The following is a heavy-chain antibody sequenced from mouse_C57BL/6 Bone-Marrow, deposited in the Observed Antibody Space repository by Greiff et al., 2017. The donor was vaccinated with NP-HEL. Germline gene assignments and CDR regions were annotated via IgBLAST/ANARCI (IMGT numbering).Heavy chain of an antibody. CDR3: ARSLYYYGSSSLFDY. V-gene: IGHV1-18*01. Sequence: EVKLQESGPELVKPGASVKIPCKASGYTFTDYNMDWVKQSHGKSLEWIGDINPNNGGTIYNQKFKGKATLTVDKSSSTAYMELRSLTSEDTAVYYCARSLYYYGSSSLFDYWGQGTTLTVSS. CDR2: INPNNGGT. CDR1: GYTFTDYN. J-gene: IGHJ2*01. D-gene: IGHD1-1*01.